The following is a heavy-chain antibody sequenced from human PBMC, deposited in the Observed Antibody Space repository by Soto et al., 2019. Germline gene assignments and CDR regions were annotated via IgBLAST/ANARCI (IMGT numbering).Heavy chain of an antibody. V-gene: IGHV4-4*02. Sequence: QVQLQESGPGLVMPSGTLSLTCAVSGASISSSDWWNWVRQPPGKGLEWIGEISHTGSTIYNPSLKSRVTISVDVSKNPFSLKLTSVTAADTAVYYCARDFKAPNDAWAFDYWGQGTLVTVSS. D-gene: IGHD3-16*01. CDR3: ARDFKAPNDAWAFDY. CDR2: ISHTGST. J-gene: IGHJ4*02. CDR1: GASISSSDW.